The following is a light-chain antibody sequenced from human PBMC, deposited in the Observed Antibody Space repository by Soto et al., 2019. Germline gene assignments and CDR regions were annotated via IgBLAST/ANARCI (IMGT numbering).Light chain of an antibody. V-gene: IGKV3-15*01. CDR1: QSVNSY. CDR3: QQCNEWPLIT. J-gene: IGKJ5*01. Sequence: EIVMTQSPATLSVSPGERATLSCRASQSVNSYLAWYQQKPGQAPRLLIYGASNRATGVRARFSGSGSGTEFTLTISSLQSEEFAVYYCQQCNEWPLITFGQGTRLEAK. CDR2: GAS.